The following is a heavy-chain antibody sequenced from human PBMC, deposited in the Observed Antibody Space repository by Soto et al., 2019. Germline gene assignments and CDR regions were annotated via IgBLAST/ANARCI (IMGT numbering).Heavy chain of an antibody. D-gene: IGHD3-10*01. V-gene: IGHV4-59*01. CDR1: GGSMSEYF. CDR3: ARDGYDGSGSPYPAY. CDR2: VYYLGST. Sequence: SETLSLTRSVSGGSMSEYFWSWIRQSPERGLEWIGYVYYLGSTDYNPSLKSRVTISVDTSKRQFSLRLSSVTAADAAIYYCARDGYDGSGSPYPAYWGPGTQVTVSS. J-gene: IGHJ4*02.